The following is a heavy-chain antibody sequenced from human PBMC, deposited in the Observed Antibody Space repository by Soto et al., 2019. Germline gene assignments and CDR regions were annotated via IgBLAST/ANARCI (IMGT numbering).Heavy chain of an antibody. D-gene: IGHD3-22*01. CDR2: LSWNGVTI. V-gene: IGHV3-9*01. CDR3: AASRAYDSSDYSGYHYGMRV. Sequence: EVQLVESGGGLVQPGKSLRLSCAASGFTFDDYAVHWVRQAPGKGLKWVSGLSWNGVTIGYAGSVKGRFTISRDNAKKSLYLQMNGLRPEDPALYYCAASRAYDSSDYSGYHYGMRVSGLGTTVTVSS. CDR1: GFTFDDYA. J-gene: IGHJ6*02.